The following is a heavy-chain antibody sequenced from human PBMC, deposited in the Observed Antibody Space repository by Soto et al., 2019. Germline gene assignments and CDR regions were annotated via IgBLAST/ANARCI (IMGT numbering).Heavy chain of an antibody. J-gene: IGHJ4*02. Sequence: GESLKISFKGSGYSFTGYWSGWVRQMPGKGREWMGIIYPGDSDTRYSPSFQGQVTISADKSISTAYLQWSSLKASDTAMYYCARHQYYYDSSGYWDPYYFDYWGQGTLVTVSS. D-gene: IGHD3-22*01. CDR2: IYPGDSDT. CDR3: ARHQYYYDSSGYWDPYYFDY. V-gene: IGHV5-51*01. CDR1: GYSFTGYW.